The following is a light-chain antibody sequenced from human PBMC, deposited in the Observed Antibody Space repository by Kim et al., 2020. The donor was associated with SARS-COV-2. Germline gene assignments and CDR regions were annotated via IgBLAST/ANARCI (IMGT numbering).Light chain of an antibody. CDR3: QHYDSWPT. Sequence: ERVMTQSPVTLSVSPGDRVTLSCRASRSVGSNLAWYQHKPGQAPRLLIYGASITATGVPARFSGCGSGTDFTLTISSLQSEDCGIYYCQHYDSWPTFGGGTKVDIK. J-gene: IGKJ4*01. V-gene: IGKV3-15*01. CDR2: GAS. CDR1: RSVGSN.